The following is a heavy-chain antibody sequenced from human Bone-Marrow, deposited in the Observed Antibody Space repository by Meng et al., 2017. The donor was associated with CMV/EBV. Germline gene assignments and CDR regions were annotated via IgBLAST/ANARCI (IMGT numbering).Heavy chain of an antibody. J-gene: IGHJ3*02. CDR1: GGSISSYY. V-gene: IGHV4-59*13. CDR3: ASAPPDAFDI. CDR2: IHYTGPS. Sequence: SETLSLTCTVSGGSISSYYWSWIRQPPGKGLEWIGFIHYTGPSNFNPSLESRVTISVDTSKNQFSLKLTSVSAADTAVYYCASAPPDAFDIWGQGTMVTVSS.